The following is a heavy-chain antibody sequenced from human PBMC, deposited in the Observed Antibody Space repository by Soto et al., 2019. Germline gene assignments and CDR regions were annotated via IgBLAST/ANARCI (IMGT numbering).Heavy chain of an antibody. CDR3: ARGERYYYDTSGYFGFDY. Sequence: QVQLVQSGAEVKKPGASVKVSCKASGYTFTNYAIHWVRQAPGQSLEGMGWINAGNGHTRYSQKFQGRVTITRDTAASTAYMELSSLRSKDTAVYYCARGERYYYDTSGYFGFDYWGQGTLVTVSS. J-gene: IGHJ4*02. D-gene: IGHD3-22*01. CDR1: GYTFTNYA. V-gene: IGHV1-3*01. CDR2: INAGNGHT.